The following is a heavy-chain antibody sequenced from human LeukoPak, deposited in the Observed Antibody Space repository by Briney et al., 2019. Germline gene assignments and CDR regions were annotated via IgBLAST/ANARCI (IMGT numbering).Heavy chain of an antibody. V-gene: IGHV4-4*02. J-gene: IGHJ6*02. CDR3: ARDLRSYYYYYAMDV. Sequence: SGTLSLTCAVSGGSISSSNWWSWVRQPPGKWLEWIGEIYHSGSTNYNPSLKSRVTISVDKSKNQFSLKLSSVTAADTAVYYCARDLRSYYYYYAMDVWGQGTTVTVSS. CDR2: IYHSGST. CDR1: GGSISSSNW. D-gene: IGHD5/OR15-5a*01.